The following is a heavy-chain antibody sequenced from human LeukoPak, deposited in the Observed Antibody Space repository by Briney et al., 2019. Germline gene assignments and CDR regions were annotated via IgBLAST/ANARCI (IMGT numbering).Heavy chain of an antibody. V-gene: IGHV1-8*01. D-gene: IGHD2-15*01. CDR2: MNPNSGNT. Sequence: GASVKVSCKASGYTFTSYDINWVRQATGQGLEWMGWMNPNSGNTGYAQKFQGRVTMTRNTSISTAYMELSSLRSEDTAVYYCARAYCSDGSCYWPFDYWGQGTLVTVSS. J-gene: IGHJ4*02. CDR1: GYTFTSYD. CDR3: ARAYCSDGSCYWPFDY.